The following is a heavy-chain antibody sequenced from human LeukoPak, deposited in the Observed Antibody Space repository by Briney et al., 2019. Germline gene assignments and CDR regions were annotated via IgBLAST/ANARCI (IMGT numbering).Heavy chain of an antibody. CDR1: IFTFSRYW. D-gene: IGHD7-27*01. Sequence: GGSVRLSCAASIFTFSRYWMHWLRQTPGRDLVWLSSINSDGSDTKYADSVKGRLTISSDNDKSTLYLQMNSLRAEDTGVYYCATVPHPVGTFDNRGQGTLVTVSS. J-gene: IGHJ4*02. CDR2: INSDGSDT. V-gene: IGHV3-74*03. CDR3: ATVPHPVGTFDN.